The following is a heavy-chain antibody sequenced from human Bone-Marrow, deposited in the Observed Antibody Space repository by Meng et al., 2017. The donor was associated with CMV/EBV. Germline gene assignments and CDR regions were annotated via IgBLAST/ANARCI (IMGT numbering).Heavy chain of an antibody. Sequence: GGSLRLSCAASGFSFSIYSMNWVRQAPGKGLEWVSSISSSSNYIYYADSVKGRFTISRDNAKNSLYLQMNSLRAEDTAVYYCAREGYDFWSGYPTLYYYGMDVWGQGTTVTVSS. J-gene: IGHJ6*02. V-gene: IGHV3-21*01. D-gene: IGHD3-3*01. CDR2: ISSSSNYI. CDR3: AREGYDFWSGYPTLYYYGMDV. CDR1: GFSFSIYS.